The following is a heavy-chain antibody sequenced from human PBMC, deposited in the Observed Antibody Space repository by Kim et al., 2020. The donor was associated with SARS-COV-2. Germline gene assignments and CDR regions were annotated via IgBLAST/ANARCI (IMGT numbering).Heavy chain of an antibody. CDR3: ARGRYSSSWYGPHWYFDL. D-gene: IGHD6-13*01. V-gene: IGHV4-34*01. Sequence: LKSRVTISVDTSKNQFSLKLSYVTAADTAVYYCARGRYSSSWYGPHWYFDLWGRGTLVTVPS. J-gene: IGHJ2*01.